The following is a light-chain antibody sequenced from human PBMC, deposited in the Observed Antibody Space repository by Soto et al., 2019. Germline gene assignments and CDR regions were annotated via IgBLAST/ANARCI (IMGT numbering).Light chain of an antibody. J-gene: IGKJ1*01. V-gene: IGKV1-39*01. Sequence: DIRMTQSPPSLSASVGDSVTITCRASQSISSYLSWYQQKPGKAPKLLIYGVSTLQSGVPSRFSGSGSGTDFTLTISGLQPEVFASFYCQQSYSPPWTFGQGTKVEIK. CDR3: QQSYSPPWT. CDR2: GVS. CDR1: QSISSY.